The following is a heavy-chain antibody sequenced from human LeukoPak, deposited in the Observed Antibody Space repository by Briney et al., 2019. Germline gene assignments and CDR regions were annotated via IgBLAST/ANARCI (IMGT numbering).Heavy chain of an antibody. CDR1: GFTFSDYY. Sequence: PGGSLRLSCAASGFTFSDYYMSWIRQAPGKGLEWVSYISSSGSTIYYADSVKGRLTISRDNAKNLLYLQMNSLRAEDTAVYYCARLPRGGTWPTFDIWGQGTMVTVSS. D-gene: IGHD1-26*01. V-gene: IGHV3-11*01. CDR3: ARLPRGGTWPTFDI. CDR2: ISSSGSTI. J-gene: IGHJ3*02.